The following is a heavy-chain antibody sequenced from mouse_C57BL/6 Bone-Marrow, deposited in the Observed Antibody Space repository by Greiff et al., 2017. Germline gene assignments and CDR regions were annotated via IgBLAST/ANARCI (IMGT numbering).Heavy chain of an antibody. CDR1: GYTFTDHT. CDR2: IYPRDGST. Sequence: VKLQESDAELVKPGASVKISCKVSGYTFTDHTIHWMKQRPEQGLEWIGYIYPRDGSTKYNEKFKGKPTLTADKSSSTAYMQLNSLTSEDSAVYFCARRTTVVEDAMDYWGQGTSVTVSS. D-gene: IGHD1-1*01. J-gene: IGHJ4*01. CDR3: ARRTTVVEDAMDY. V-gene: IGHV1-78*01.